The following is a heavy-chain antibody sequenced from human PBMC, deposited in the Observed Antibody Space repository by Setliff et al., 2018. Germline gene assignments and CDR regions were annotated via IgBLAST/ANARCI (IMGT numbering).Heavy chain of an antibody. Sequence: PSETLSLTCTVSGASISSGSSYWGWIREPPGKGLEWIGSMYYGGGGSTYYNASLKSRVTISVDTSKNQFSLKLNSVTAADTAVYYCARAPRYFDPTGSYLDYWGQGTLVTVSS. CDR3: ARAPRYFDPTGSYLDY. CDR2: MYYGGGGST. V-gene: IGHV4-39*07. D-gene: IGHD3-9*01. CDR1: GASISSGSSY. J-gene: IGHJ4*02.